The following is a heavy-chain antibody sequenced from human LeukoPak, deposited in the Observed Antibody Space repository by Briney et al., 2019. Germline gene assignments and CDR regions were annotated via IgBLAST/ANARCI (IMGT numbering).Heavy chain of an antibody. J-gene: IGHJ3*02. CDR2: IYYSEST. CDR3: VRQEDYGDYRAFDI. V-gene: IGHV4-59*08. D-gene: IGHD4-17*01. Sequence: SETLSLTCTVSGGSISSYYWSWIRQPPGKGLEWIGYIYYSESTNYNPSLKSRVTISVDTSKNQFSLKLSSVTAADTAVYYCVRQEDYGDYRAFDIWGQGTMVTVSS. CDR1: GGSISSYY.